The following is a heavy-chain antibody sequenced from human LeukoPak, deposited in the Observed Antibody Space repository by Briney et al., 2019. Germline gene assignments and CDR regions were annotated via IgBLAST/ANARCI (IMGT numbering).Heavy chain of an antibody. CDR1: GFTFNNYA. CDR3: AKAALSGTEGGDYHYHVDV. D-gene: IGHD1-20*01. CDR2: ISRSGERT. V-gene: IGHV3-23*01. J-gene: IGHJ6*03. Sequence: GGSLRLSCVGSGFTFNNYAMTWVRQAPGKGREWVSSISRSGERTFYADSVRGQFTISRDNSKSSLFLQMNRLRAEDTAIYSCAKAALSGTEGGDYHYHVDVWGKGTTVTVSS.